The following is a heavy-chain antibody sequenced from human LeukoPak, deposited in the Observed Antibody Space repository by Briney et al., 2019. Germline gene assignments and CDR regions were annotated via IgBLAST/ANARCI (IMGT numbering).Heavy chain of an antibody. CDR3: ASVLSADYSPQNSGI. V-gene: IGHV4-59*11. J-gene: IGHJ3*02. D-gene: IGHD2-21*01. Sequence: SETLSLTCTVSGGSINSRYWSWIRQPPGKGLEWIGFISASGNTNYNGSLKSRVTISIDTSKKQFSLRLTSVTAADTAIYYCASVLSADYSPQNSGIWGQGTLVAVSS. CDR1: GGSINSRY. CDR2: ISASGNT.